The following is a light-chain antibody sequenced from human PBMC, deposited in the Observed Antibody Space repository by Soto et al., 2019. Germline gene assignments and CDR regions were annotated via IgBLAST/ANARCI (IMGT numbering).Light chain of an antibody. CDR1: QGVSRH. Sequence: EIVMTQSPAPLSQSPGERATLSCRASQGVSRHLAWYQQKPGQAPRLLIYAASTRAAGVPARFSGSGSGTEFTLTISSLQSEDFTVYYCQQYHQWPLTFGGGTKVEI. J-gene: IGKJ4*01. CDR3: QQYHQWPLT. V-gene: IGKV3D-15*01. CDR2: AAS.